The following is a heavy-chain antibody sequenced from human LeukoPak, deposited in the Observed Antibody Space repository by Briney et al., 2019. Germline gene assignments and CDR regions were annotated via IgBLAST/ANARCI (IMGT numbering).Heavy chain of an antibody. Sequence: PGGSLRLSCAASGFTFSSYAMHWVRQAPGKGLEWVAFIRYDGSNQYYADSVKGRFTISRDNSKNTLYLQMNSLRVDDTAVYYCARVLRHGSGSYSPYYYMDVWGKGTTVTVSS. D-gene: IGHD3-10*01. V-gene: IGHV3-30*02. CDR1: GFTFSSYA. CDR3: ARVLRHGSGSYSPYYYMDV. CDR2: IRYDGSNQ. J-gene: IGHJ6*03.